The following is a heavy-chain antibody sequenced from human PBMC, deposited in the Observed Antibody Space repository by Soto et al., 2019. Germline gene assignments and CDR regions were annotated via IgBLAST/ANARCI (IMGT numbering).Heavy chain of an antibody. V-gene: IGHV1-46*01. Sequence: RQAPGQGLEGMGIINPSGGSTSYAQKFQGRVTMTRDTSTSTVYMELSSLRSEDTAVYYCAREQGYCISTSCTTHYYYYYGMDVWG. CDR2: INPSGGST. CDR3: AREQGYCISTSCTTHYYYYYGMDV. J-gene: IGHJ6*02. D-gene: IGHD2-2*01.